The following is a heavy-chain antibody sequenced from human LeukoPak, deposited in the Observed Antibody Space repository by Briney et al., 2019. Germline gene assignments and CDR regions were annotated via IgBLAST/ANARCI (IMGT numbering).Heavy chain of an antibody. CDR1: GYTSTGYY. V-gene: IGHV1-2*02. CDR2: INPNSGGT. D-gene: IGHD2-15*01. J-gene: IGHJ4*02. Sequence: ASVKVSCKASGYTSTGYYMHWVRQAPGQGLEWMGWINPNSGGTNYAQKFQGRVTMTRDTSISTAYMELSRLRSDDTAVYYCARAEDIVVVVAATFDYWGQGTLVTVSS. CDR3: ARAEDIVVVVAATFDY.